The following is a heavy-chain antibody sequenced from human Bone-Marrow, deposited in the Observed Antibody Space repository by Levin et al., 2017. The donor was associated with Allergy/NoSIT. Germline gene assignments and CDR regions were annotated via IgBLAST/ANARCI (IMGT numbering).Heavy chain of an antibody. CDR2: VHYSGNG. D-gene: IGHD3-3*01. CDR3: ARQNYDLWSANWFDP. Sequence: SETLSLTCTVSGGSINSGSYYWGWIRQPPGKGLEWIASVHYSGNGYYNESLRSRVTISVDTSKNQFSLSLRSVTAADTAVYYCARQNYDLWSANWFDPWGQGSLVTVSS. V-gene: IGHV4-39*07. J-gene: IGHJ5*02. CDR1: GGSINSGSYY.